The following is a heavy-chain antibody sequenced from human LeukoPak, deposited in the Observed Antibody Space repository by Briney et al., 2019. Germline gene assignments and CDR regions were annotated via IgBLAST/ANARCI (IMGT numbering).Heavy chain of an antibody. CDR1: GFTFSSYA. CDR2: ISGSGGST. V-gene: IGHV3-23*01. CDR3: AKVRDPRRSFDTFDY. Sequence: GGSLRLSCAASGFTFSSYAMSWVRQAPGKGLEWVSAISGSGGSTYYADSVKGRFTISRDNSKNTLYLQMNSPRAEDTAVYYCAKVRDPRRSFDTFDYWGQGTLVTVSS. J-gene: IGHJ4*02. D-gene: IGHD2/OR15-2a*01.